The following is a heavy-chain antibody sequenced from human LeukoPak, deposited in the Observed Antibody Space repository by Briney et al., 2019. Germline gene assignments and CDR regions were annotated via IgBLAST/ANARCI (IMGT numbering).Heavy chain of an antibody. J-gene: IGHJ4*02. Sequence: SQTLSLTCTVSGGSISSGGYSWSWIRQPPGKDLEWIGYIYHSGNTYYNPSLKSRVTISVDRSKNQFSLKLTSVTAADTTVYYCARGGDSSGFYYYFDYWGQGTLVTVSS. CDR3: ARGGDSSGFYYYFDY. CDR2: IYHSGNT. CDR1: GGSISSGGYS. D-gene: IGHD3-22*01. V-gene: IGHV4-30-2*01.